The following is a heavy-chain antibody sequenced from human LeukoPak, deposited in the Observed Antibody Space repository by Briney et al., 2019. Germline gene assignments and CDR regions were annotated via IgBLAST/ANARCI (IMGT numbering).Heavy chain of an antibody. CDR2: IYYSGST. CDR3: AKGGSRITMVRGVDNWFDP. CDR1: GGSISSSSYY. J-gene: IGHJ5*02. Sequence: SETLSLTCTVPGGSISSSSYYWGWIRQPPGKGLEWIGSIYYSGSTYYNPSLKSRVTISVDTSKNQFSLKLSSVTAADTAVYYCAKGGSRITMVRGVDNWFDPWGQGTLVTVSS. D-gene: IGHD3-10*01. V-gene: IGHV4-39*07.